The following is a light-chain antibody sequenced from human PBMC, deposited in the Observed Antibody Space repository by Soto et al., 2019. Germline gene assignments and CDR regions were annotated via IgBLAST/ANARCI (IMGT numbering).Light chain of an antibody. V-gene: IGLV2-23*02. CDR1: SRDFETYNR. Sequence: QSALTQPASVSGSPGQSITISCTETSRDFETYNRISWYQQHPGKAPKLMINDVTRRPSGVSNRFSGSQSGNTASLTTSGLQAEDEADYYCPSYTHPNTFLFGGGTKVTVL. J-gene: IGLJ3*02. CDR3: PSYTHPNTFL. CDR2: DVT.